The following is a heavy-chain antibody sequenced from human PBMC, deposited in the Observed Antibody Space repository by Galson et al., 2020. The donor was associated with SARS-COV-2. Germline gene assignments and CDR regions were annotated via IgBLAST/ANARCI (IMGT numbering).Heavy chain of an antibody. CDR1: GGTFSSYA. V-gene: IGHV1-69*13. J-gene: IGHJ6*02. D-gene: IGHD6-6*01. CDR3: ARGGYSSSFSYYYYGMDV. CDR2: IIPIFGTA. Sequence: SVKVSCKASGGTFSSYAISWVRQAPGQGLEWMGGIIPIFGTANYAQKFQGRVTITADESTSTAYMELSSLRSEDTAVYYCARGGYSSSFSYYYYGMDVWGQGTTVTVSS.